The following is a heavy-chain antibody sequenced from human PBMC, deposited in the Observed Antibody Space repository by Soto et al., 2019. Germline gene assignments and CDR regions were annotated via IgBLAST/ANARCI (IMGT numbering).Heavy chain of an antibody. CDR1: GYTFTGYY. J-gene: IGHJ6*02. CDR3: ARVLMVRGVIYYYGMDV. Sequence: ASVKVSCKASGYTFTGYYMHWVRQAPGQGLEWMGWINPNSGGTNYAQKFQGWVTMTRDTSIGTAYMELSRLRSDDTAVYYCARVLMVRGVIYYYGMDVWGQGTTVTVSS. CDR2: INPNSGGT. D-gene: IGHD3-10*01. V-gene: IGHV1-2*04.